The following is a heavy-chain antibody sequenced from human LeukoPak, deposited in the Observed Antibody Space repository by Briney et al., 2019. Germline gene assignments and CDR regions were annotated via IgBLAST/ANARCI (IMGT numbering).Heavy chain of an antibody. V-gene: IGHV3-23*01. CDR2: ISGTGGRT. J-gene: IGHJ5*02. CDR1: GFTFTSYA. D-gene: IGHD3-16*01. CDR3: AKDPPGRGWSAP. Sequence: GGSLRLSCAASGFTFTSYAMTWVRQAPGKGLEWVSAISGTGGRTYYADSVKGRFTISRDNSKNTLYLQMNSLRAEDTAVYYWAKDPPGRGWSAPWGEGPLVAVSS.